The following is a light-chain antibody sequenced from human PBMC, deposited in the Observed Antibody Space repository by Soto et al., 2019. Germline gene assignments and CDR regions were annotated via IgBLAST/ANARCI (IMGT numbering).Light chain of an antibody. CDR3: QSYDSSLSAPYV. J-gene: IGLJ1*01. CDR2: DVS. CDR1: SSDVGGYNY. V-gene: IGLV2-14*01. Sequence: QSALTQPASVSGSPGQSITISCTGTSSDVGGYNYVYWYQQHPGKAPKLMIYDVSNRPSGVSNRFSGSKSGTSASLAITGLQAEDEADYYCQSYDSSLSAPYVFGTGTKVTVL.